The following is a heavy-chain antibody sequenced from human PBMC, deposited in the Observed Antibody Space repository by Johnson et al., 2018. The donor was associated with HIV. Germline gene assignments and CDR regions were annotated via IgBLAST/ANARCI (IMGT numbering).Heavy chain of an antibody. Sequence: VQLVESGGGLVQPGRSLRLSCVASGFTFEDYAMHWVRQAPGKGLEWVSGISWNSDDIGYADSVTGRFSISRDNAKNCLYLQMNGLNPEDTALYYCAKGTSGYSSRGGAFDIWGQGTMVTVSS. J-gene: IGHJ3*02. CDR2: ISWNSDDI. CDR1: GFTFEDYA. V-gene: IGHV3-9*01. D-gene: IGHD6-13*01. CDR3: AKGTSGYSSRGGAFDI.